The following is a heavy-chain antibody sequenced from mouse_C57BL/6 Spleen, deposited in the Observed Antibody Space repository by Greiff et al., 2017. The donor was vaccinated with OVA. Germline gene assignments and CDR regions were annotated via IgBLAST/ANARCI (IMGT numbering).Heavy chain of an antibody. CDR3: ARGGLRLHYAMDY. V-gene: IGHV3-6*01. CDR1: GYSITSGYY. CDR2: ISYDGSN. Sequence: EVQLQESGPGLVKPSQSLSLTCSVTGYSITSGYYWNWIRQFPGNKLEWMGYISYDGSNNYNPSLKNRISITRDTSKNQFFLKLNSVTTEDTATYYCARGGLRLHYAMDYWGQGTSVTVSS. J-gene: IGHJ4*01. D-gene: IGHD3-2*02.